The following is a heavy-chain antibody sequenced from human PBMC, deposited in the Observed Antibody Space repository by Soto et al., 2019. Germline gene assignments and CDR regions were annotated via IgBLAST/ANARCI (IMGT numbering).Heavy chain of an antibody. V-gene: IGHV1-24*01. J-gene: IGHJ3*02. CDR3: ATDGPNPYYDYIWGSHAFDI. CDR2: FDPEDGET. CDR1: GYTLTELS. Sequence: QVQLVQSGAEVKKPGASVKVSCKVPGYTLTELSMHWVRQAPGKGLEWMGGFDPEDGETIYAQKFQGRVTMTEDTSTDTAYMELSSLRSEDTAVYYCATDGPNPYYDYIWGSHAFDIWGQGTMVTVSS. D-gene: IGHD3-16*01.